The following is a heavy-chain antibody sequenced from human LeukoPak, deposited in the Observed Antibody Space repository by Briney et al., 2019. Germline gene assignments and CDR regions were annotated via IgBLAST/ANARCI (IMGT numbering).Heavy chain of an antibody. J-gene: IGHJ6*02. CDR1: GGSISSGSYC. CDR2: ICASGST. D-gene: IGHD5-12*01. Sequence: SETLSLTCTVSGGSISSGSYCWNWVRQPAGKGLEWIGRICASGSTDYNPSLKSRVTISVDTSKNQFSLKLSSVTAADTAVYYCARQLGGYLGGYYYYGMDVWGQGTTVTVSS. V-gene: IGHV4-61*02. CDR3: ARQLGGYLGGYYYYGMDV.